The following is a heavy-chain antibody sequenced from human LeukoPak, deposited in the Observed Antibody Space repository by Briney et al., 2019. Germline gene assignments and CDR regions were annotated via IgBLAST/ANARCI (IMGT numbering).Heavy chain of an antibody. CDR1: GYTFTGYY. D-gene: IGHD3-10*01. V-gene: IGHV1-2*02. J-gene: IGHJ3*02. CDR3: ARVGPLWFGESIDAFDI. CDR2: INPNSGGT. Sequence: ASVKVSCKASGYTFTGYYMHWVRPAPGQGLEWMGWINPNSGGTNYAQKFQGRVTMTRDTSISTAYMELSRLRSDDTAVYYCARVGPLWFGESIDAFDIWGQGTMVTASS.